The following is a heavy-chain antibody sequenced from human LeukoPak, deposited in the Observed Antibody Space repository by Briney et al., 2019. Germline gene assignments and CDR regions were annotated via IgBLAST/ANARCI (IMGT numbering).Heavy chain of an antibody. CDR2: VDSGESST. D-gene: IGHD3-22*01. CDR1: VSPLTSYC. CDR3: ARQDYYDSSGYPTAKGQFDY. Sequence: TSGQAPVSPLTSYCITGARSLRGQGREWTGMVDSGESSTSNSPSFQGQVTISADKSSSTAYLQWSSLKASDTAMYYCARQDYYDSSGYPTAKGQFDYWGQGTLVTVSS. V-gene: IGHV5-51*01. J-gene: IGHJ4*02.